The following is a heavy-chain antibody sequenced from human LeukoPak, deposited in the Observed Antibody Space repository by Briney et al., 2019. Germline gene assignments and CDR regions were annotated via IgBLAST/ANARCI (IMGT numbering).Heavy chain of an antibody. J-gene: IGHJ3*02. Sequence: PSETLSLTCTVSGGSISSYYWSWIRQPPGKGLEWIGYIYYSGSTNYNPSLKSRVTISVDTSKNQFSLKLSSVTAADTAVYYCAREPRYCGDDCPTSDAFDIWGQGTMVTVSS. CDR1: GGSISSYY. CDR2: IYYSGST. D-gene: IGHD2-21*02. V-gene: IGHV4-59*01. CDR3: AREPRYCGDDCPTSDAFDI.